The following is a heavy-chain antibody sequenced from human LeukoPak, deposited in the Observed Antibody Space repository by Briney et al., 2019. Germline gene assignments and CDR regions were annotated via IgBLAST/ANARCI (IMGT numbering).Heavy chain of an antibody. V-gene: IGHV1-46*01. D-gene: IGHD6-13*01. CDR1: GYTFTSYY. CDR2: INPSGGST. Sequence: ASVKVSCKASGYTFTSYYMHWVRQAPGQGLEWMGIINPSGGSTNYAQKFQGRVTITTDESTSTAYMELSSLRSEDTAVYYCARGGSSPEFDYWGQGTLVTVSS. J-gene: IGHJ4*02. CDR3: ARGGSSPEFDY.